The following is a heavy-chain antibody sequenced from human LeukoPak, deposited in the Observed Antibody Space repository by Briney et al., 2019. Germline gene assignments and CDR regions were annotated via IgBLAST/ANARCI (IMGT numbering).Heavy chain of an antibody. CDR1: EFTFSSYE. CDR2: ISSSGSTI. J-gene: IGHJ6*02. CDR3: AKDRGSSWTYGMDV. D-gene: IGHD6-13*01. V-gene: IGHV3-48*03. Sequence: SGGSLRLSCAASEFTFSSYEMNWIRQAPGKGLEWVSYISSSGSTIYYADSVKGRFTISRDNSKNSLYLQMNSLRTEDTALYYCAKDRGSSWTYGMDVWGQGTTVTVSS.